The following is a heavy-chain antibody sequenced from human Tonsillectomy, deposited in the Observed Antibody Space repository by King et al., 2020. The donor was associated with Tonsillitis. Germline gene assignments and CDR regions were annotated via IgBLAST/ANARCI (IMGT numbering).Heavy chain of an antibody. D-gene: IGHD1-26*01. CDR1: GGSINSSDYF. CDR3: ARSVSGGFDY. V-gene: IGHV4-39*01. Sequence: QLQESGPGAVKPSETLSLTCTVSGGSINSSDYFWAWLRPPPGKGLGGIGYYYFIGNFFSNPSLNSPITISGGTSEDRFSLKLSSVAAADTAVYFCARSVSGGFDYWGQGALVTVSS. J-gene: IGHJ4*02. CDR2: YYFIGNF.